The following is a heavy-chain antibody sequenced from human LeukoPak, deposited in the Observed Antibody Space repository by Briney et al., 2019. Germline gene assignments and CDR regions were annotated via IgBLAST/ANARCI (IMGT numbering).Heavy chain of an antibody. Sequence: GASVKVSYKVSGYTLTELSMHWVRQAPGKGLEWMGGFDPEDGETIYAQKFQGRVTMTEDTSTDTAYMELSSLRSEDTAVYYCATSILWFGELSTTTDYWGQGTLVTVSS. CDR3: ATSILWFGELSTTTDY. J-gene: IGHJ4*02. CDR2: FDPEDGET. V-gene: IGHV1-24*01. CDR1: GYTLTELS. D-gene: IGHD3-10*01.